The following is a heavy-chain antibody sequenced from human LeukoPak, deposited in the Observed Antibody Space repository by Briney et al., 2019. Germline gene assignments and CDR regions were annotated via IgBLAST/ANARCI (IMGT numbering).Heavy chain of an antibody. CDR3: ARSLRYGDYEKGYYFDY. J-gene: IGHJ4*02. V-gene: IGHV4-61*02. CDR1: GGSISSGSYY. D-gene: IGHD4-17*01. CDR2: IYTSGST. Sequence: SQTLSLTCTVSGGSISSGSYYWSWIRQPAGKGVEWIGRIYTSGSTNYNPSLKSRVTISVDTSKNQFSLKLSSVTAADTAVYYCARSLRYGDYEKGYYFDYWGQGTPVTASS.